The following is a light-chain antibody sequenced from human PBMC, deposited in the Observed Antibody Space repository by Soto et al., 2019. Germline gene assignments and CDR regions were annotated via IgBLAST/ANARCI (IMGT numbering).Light chain of an antibody. V-gene: IGLV2-14*03. CDR1: SSDVGGYNY. CDR2: DVS. CDR3: YSYTSSNTYV. Sequence: QCVLTQPASVPGSPGQWITISSNRTSSDVGGYNYVSWYQHHPGKVPQLMIYDVSNRPSGVSNRFSGSKSGNTASLTISGLQAEDEADYYCYSYTSSNTYVFGTGTKVTVL. J-gene: IGLJ1*01.